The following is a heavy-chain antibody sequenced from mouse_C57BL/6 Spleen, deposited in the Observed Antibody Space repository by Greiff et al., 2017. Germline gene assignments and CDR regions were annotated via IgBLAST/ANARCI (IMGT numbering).Heavy chain of an antibody. V-gene: IGHV5-4*03. Sequence: DVKLVESGGGLVKPGGSLKLSCAASGFTFSSYAMSWVRQTPEKRLEWVATISDGGSYTYYPDNVKGRFTISRDNAKNNLYLQMSHLKSEDTAMYYCASYIVTDAMDYWGQGTSVTVSS. D-gene: IGHD2-5*01. CDR2: ISDGGSYT. CDR1: GFTFSSYA. CDR3: ASYIVTDAMDY. J-gene: IGHJ4*01.